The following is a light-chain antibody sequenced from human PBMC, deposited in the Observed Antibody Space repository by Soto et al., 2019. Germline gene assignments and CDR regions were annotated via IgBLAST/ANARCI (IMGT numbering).Light chain of an antibody. V-gene: IGKV3-20*01. J-gene: IGKJ1*01. CDR1: QRFGSSN. CDR2: STS. CDR3: QQYGNSPWT. Sequence: EIVLTQSPGTLSLSPGERGTLSCRASQRFGSSNLAWYQQKPGQAPRLLIYSTSSRATGIPDRFSGSGSGTDFTLTISRLEPEDFAVYCCQQYGNSPWTFGQGTKVEIK.